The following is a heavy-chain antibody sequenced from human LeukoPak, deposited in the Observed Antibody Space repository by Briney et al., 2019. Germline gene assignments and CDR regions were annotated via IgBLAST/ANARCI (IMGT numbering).Heavy chain of an antibody. CDR2: INPNSGGT. CDR3: ARDGASGYLADY. Sequence: GASVKVSCKASGYTFSNYGINWVRQAPGQGLEWMGWINPNSGGTNYAQKFQGRVTMTRDTSISTAYMELSRLGSDDTAVYYCARDGASGYLADYWGQGTLVTVSS. J-gene: IGHJ4*02. D-gene: IGHD3-3*01. V-gene: IGHV1-2*02. CDR1: GYTFSNYG.